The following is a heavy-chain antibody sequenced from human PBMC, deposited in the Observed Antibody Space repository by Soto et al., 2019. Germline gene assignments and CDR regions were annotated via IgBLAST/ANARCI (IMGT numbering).Heavy chain of an antibody. CDR2: IIPIFGTA. CDR3: ARGQSGYYMGVYYDYYGMDV. Sequence: SVKVSCKASGGTFSSYAISWVRQAPGQGLEWMGGIIPIFGTANYAQKFQGRVTITADESTSTAYMELSSLRSEDTAVYYCARGQSGYYMGVYYDYYGMDVWGQGTTVTGSS. J-gene: IGHJ6*02. V-gene: IGHV1-69*13. D-gene: IGHD3-3*01. CDR1: GGTFSSYA.